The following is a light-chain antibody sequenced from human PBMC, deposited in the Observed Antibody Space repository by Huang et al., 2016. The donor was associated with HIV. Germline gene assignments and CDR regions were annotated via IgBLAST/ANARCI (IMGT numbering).Light chain of an antibody. CDR1: QSLLHSYGYNY. CDR3: MQALQTPIT. Sequence: DIVMTQSPLSLPVTPGESASISCRSSQSLLHSYGYNYLDWYVQKPGQSPQLLIYLGSNRASGVPDRFSGSGSGTDFTRKISRVEADDVGVYFCMQALQTPITFGQGTRLEIK. CDR2: LGS. J-gene: IGKJ5*01. V-gene: IGKV2-28*01.